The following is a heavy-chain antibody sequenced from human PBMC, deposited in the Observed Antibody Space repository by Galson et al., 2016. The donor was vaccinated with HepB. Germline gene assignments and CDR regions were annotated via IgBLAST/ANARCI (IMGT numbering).Heavy chain of an antibody. J-gene: IGHJ3*01. D-gene: IGHD3-10*01. V-gene: IGHV3-9*01. CDR1: GFTVDDYA. Sequence: SLRLSCAVSGFTVDDYAMHWVRQAPGKGLEWVAGISYNSASIGYADAVKGRFTISRDNSKNSLYLQMNSLRLDDTALYYCAKDLHWFGYAFDLWGQGTVVTVS. CDR2: ISYNSASI. CDR3: AKDLHWFGYAFDL.